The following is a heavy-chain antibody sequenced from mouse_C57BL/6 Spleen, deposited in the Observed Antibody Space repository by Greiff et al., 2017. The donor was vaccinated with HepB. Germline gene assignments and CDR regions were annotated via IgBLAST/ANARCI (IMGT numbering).Heavy chain of an antibody. CDR1: GYTFTSYW. V-gene: IGHV1-53*01. CDR3: ARSRVGDAMDY. Sequence: VKLQQPGTELVKPGASVKLSCKASGYTFTSYWMHWVKQRPGQGLEWIGNINPSNGSTNYNEKFKSKATLTVDKSSSTAYMQLSSLTSEDSAVYYCARSRVGDAMDYWGQGTSVTVSS. CDR2: INPSNGST. D-gene: IGHD1-1*01. J-gene: IGHJ4*01.